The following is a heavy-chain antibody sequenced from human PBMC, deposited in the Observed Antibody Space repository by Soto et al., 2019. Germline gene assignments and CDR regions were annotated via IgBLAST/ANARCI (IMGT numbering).Heavy chain of an antibody. CDR2: ISAYNGNT. CDR3: ARDGRRLAPPYYFDY. CDR1: GYTFTSYG. Sequence: QVQLVQSGAEVKKPGASVKVSCKASGYTFTSYGISWVRQAPGQGLEWMGWISAYNGNTNYAQKLQGRVTMTTDTSRSTADMELRSLRSDDTAVYYCARDGRRLAPPYYFDYWGQGTLVTVSS. V-gene: IGHV1-18*01. J-gene: IGHJ4*02.